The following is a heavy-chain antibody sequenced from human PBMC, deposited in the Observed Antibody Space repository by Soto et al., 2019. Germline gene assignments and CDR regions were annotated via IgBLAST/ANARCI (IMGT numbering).Heavy chain of an antibody. J-gene: IGHJ6*02. V-gene: IGHV1-69*12. CDR3: ARDRYRVYGDPVLNYYADGMDV. D-gene: IGHD2-2*01. CDR2: IIPIYGTA. CDR1: GGTFSSYA. Sequence: QVQLVQSGAEVKKPGSSVKVSCKASGGTFSSYAINWVRQAPGQGLEWMGGIIPIYGTANYAQKLQGRVTITADEPKRTAYVEKRSLGSEDTAVSYCARDRYRVYGDPVLNYYADGMDVSGQGTTVTVAS.